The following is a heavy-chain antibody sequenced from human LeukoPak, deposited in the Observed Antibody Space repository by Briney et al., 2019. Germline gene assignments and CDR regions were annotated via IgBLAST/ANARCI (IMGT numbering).Heavy chain of an antibody. V-gene: IGHV3-30-3*01. Sequence: PGGSLRLSCAASGFTFSSYAMHWVRQAPGKGLEWVAVISYDGSNKYYADSVKGRFTISRDNSKNTLYLQMNSLRAEDTAVYYCARDEEWSYDSSGWFDYWGQGTLVTVSS. CDR2: ISYDGSNK. CDR3: ARDEEWSYDSSGWFDY. D-gene: IGHD3-22*01. CDR1: GFTFSSYA. J-gene: IGHJ4*02.